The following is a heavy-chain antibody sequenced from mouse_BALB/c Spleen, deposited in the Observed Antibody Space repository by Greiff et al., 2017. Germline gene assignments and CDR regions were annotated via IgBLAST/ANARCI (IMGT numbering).Heavy chain of an antibody. CDR1: GFNIKDTY. V-gene: IGHV14-3*02. D-gene: IGHD1-1*01. Sequence: VQLQQSGAELVKPGASVKLSCTASGFNIKDTYMHWVKQRPEQGLEWIGRIDPANGNTKYDPKFQGKATITADTSSNTAYLQLSSLTSEDTAVYYCASPLLLRGGNYAMDYWGQGTSVTVSS. CDR2: IDPANGNT. CDR3: ASPLLLRGGNYAMDY. J-gene: IGHJ4*01.